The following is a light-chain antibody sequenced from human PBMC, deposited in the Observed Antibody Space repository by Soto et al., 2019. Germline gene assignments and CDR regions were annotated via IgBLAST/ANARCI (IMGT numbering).Light chain of an antibody. V-gene: IGKV3-20*01. J-gene: IGKJ3*01. CDR3: QQYGRSPFT. CDR2: GAS. Sequence: EVVMTQSPVTLSVSLGQRATLSCRASQSVSTRSLAWYQQKPGQAPRLLISGASSRAADIPDRFSGSGSGTDFTLTINRLEPEDFAVYYCQQYGRSPFTFGPGTKVDIK. CDR1: QSVSTRS.